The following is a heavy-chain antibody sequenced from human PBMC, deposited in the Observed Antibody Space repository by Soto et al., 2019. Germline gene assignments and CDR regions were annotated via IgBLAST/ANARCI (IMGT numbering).Heavy chain of an antibody. Sequence: SETLSLTCAVSGGPISSGDYYWSWIRQPPGKGLEWIGYIYYSGSTYYNPSLKSRVTISVDTSKNQFSLKLSSVTAADTAVYYCARVKYYYDSSGYPNWFEPWGQGTLVTVSS. CDR1: GGPISSGDYY. CDR2: IYYSGST. CDR3: ARVKYYYDSSGYPNWFEP. D-gene: IGHD3-22*01. J-gene: IGHJ5*02. V-gene: IGHV4-30-4*01.